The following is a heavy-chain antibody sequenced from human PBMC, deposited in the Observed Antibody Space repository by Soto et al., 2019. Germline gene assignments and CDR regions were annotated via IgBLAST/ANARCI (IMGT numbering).Heavy chain of an antibody. D-gene: IGHD3-10*01. CDR1: GLSFSGYY. V-gene: IGHV4-34*01. Sequence: SETLSLTCAFYGLSFSGYYWSWIRQPPGKGLEWIGEINHSGSTNYNPSLKGRVTISVDTSKNQFSLKLSSVTAADTAVYYCARGGYYGSGTAGGYFDYWGQGTLVTVSS. CDR2: INHSGST. CDR3: ARGGYYGSGTAGGYFDY. J-gene: IGHJ4*02.